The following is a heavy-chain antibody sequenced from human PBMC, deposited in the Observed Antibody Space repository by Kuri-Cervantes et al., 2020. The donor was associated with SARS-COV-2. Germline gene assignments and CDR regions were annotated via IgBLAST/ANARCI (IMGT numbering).Heavy chain of an antibody. J-gene: IGHJ6*02. CDR1: GFTFSGHW. CDR2: INPDVSYT. D-gene: IGHD3-3*01. V-gene: IGHV3-74*01. Sequence: GESLKISCAASGFTFSGHWIHCVRQAPGKGLVWVSRINPDVSYTNNADSVKGRFTLSRDNAKNMLFLQMNSLSAEDTAVYYCARGFRFLEWLGYYYGMDVWGQGTTVTVSS. CDR3: ARGFRFLEWLGYYYGMDV.